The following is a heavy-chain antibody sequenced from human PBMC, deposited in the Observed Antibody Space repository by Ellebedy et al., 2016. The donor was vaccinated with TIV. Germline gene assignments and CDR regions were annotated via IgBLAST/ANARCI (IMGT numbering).Heavy chain of an antibody. CDR3: ARGAAAGFFWYFDL. D-gene: IGHD6-13*01. CDR2: INTNTGNP. Sequence: AASVKVSCKASGHIFGSYDINWVRQATGQGLEWMGWINTNTGNPTYAQGFTGRFVFSLDTSVSTAYLQISSLKAEDTAVYYCARGAAAGFFWYFDLWGRGTLVTVSS. V-gene: IGHV7-4-1*02. J-gene: IGHJ2*01. CDR1: GHIFGSYD.